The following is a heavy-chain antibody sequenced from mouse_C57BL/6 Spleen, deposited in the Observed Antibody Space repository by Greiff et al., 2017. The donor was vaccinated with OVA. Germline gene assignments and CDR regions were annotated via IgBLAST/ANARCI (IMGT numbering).Heavy chain of an antibody. CDR3: ARDKGYGSSYVYDVDY. CDR1: GFTFSSYA. V-gene: IGHV5-4*01. CDR2: ISDGGSYT. J-gene: IGHJ2*01. D-gene: IGHD1-1*01. Sequence: EVKVVESGGGLVKPGGSLKLSCAASGFTFSSYAMSWVRQTPEKRLEWVATISDGGSYTSYPDNVKGRFTIARDNAKNNLYLQMSQLKSEDTAMYYCARDKGYGSSYVYDVDYWGQGTTLTVSS.